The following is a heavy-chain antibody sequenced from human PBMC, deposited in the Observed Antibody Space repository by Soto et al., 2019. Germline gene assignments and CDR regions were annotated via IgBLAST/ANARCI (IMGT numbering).Heavy chain of an antibody. J-gene: IGHJ5*02. CDR2: IRSKANNYGT. CDR3: SRQMFSPDNH. Sequence: EVQLVESGGGLVQPGGSLRLSCAASGFTFSGSAIHWVRQASGKGLEWLGLIRSKANNYGTAYGASVKGRFTISRDDSKNTAYLQMNSLKTEDTAIYYCSRQMFSPDNHWGQGTLVTVSS. CDR1: GFTFSGSA. V-gene: IGHV3-73*01. D-gene: IGHD3-10*02.